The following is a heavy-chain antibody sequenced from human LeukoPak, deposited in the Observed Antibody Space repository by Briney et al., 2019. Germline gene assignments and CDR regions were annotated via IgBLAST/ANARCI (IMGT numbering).Heavy chain of an antibody. J-gene: IGHJ5*02. Sequence: SVKVSCKASGGSFSSYAISWVRQAPGQGLEWMGRIIPIFGTANYAQKFQGRVTITTDESTSTAYMELSSLRSEDTAVYYCARDRGAEAGDIVVVPAAIGWFDPWGQGTLVTVSS. CDR2: IIPIFGTA. V-gene: IGHV1-69*05. CDR1: GGSFSSYA. CDR3: ARDRGAEAGDIVVVPAAIGWFDP. D-gene: IGHD2-2*02.